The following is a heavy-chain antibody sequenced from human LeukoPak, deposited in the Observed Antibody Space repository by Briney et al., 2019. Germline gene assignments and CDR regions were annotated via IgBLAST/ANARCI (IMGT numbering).Heavy chain of an antibody. Sequence: PSETLSLTRTVSGGSISSYYWSWIRQPPGKGLEWIGYIHYSGNTNYNPSLKSRVTMSVDTSKSQFSLRLISVSAADTAVYYCARDSVATFSWYFDFWGRGTLVSVSS. CDR3: ARDSVATFSWYFDF. CDR1: GGSISSYY. V-gene: IGHV4-59*01. D-gene: IGHD3-3*02. CDR2: IHYSGNT. J-gene: IGHJ2*01.